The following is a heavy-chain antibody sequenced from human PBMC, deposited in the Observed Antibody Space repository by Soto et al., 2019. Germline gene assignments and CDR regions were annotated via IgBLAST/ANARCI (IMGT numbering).Heavy chain of an antibody. V-gene: IGHV3-21*01. CDR3: ARPGQYSSSSRDVGLDY. J-gene: IGHJ4*02. Sequence: EVQLVESGGGLVKPGRSLRLSCAASGFTFSSYSMNWVRQAPGKGLEWVSSISSSSSYIYYADSVKGRFTISRDNAKNSLYLQMNSLRAEDTAVYYCARPGQYSSSSRDVGLDYWGQGTLVTVSP. D-gene: IGHD6-6*01. CDR2: ISSSSSYI. CDR1: GFTFSSYS.